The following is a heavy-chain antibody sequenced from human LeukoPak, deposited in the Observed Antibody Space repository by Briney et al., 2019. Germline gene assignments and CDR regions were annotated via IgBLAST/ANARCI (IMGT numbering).Heavy chain of an antibody. D-gene: IGHD1-14*01. V-gene: IGHV3-30*02. CDR1: GFTFSSYG. CDR2: IRYDGSNK. Sequence: GFLILSRAASGFTFSSYGMHWVRQAPGKGLEWVAFIRYDGSNKYYADSVKGRFTISRDNSRNTLYLQMNSLRAEGTAVYYCARTTFYYYYMDVWGKGTTVTVSS. J-gene: IGHJ6*03. CDR3: ARTTFYYYYMDV.